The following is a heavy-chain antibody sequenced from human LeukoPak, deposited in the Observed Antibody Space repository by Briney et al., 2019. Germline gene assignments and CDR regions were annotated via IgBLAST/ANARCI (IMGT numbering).Heavy chain of an antibody. V-gene: IGHV1-18*01. CDR1: GYTFTSYG. Sequence: ASVKVSCKASGYTFTSYGIGWVRQAPGQGLEWMGWISAYNGNTNYAQKLQGRVTMTTDTSTSTAYMELRSLRSDDTAVYYCARIGYYYGSGTLYYFDYWGQGTLVTVSS. D-gene: IGHD3-10*01. J-gene: IGHJ4*02. CDR2: ISAYNGNT. CDR3: ARIGYYYGSGTLYYFDY.